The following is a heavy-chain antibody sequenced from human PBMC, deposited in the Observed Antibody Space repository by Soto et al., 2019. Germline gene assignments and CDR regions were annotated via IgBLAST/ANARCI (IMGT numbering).Heavy chain of an antibody. CDR2: IIPLLNTP. CDR3: GRELELRTRTDWFDL. D-gene: IGHD1-7*01. CDR1: GDTFSSDA. Sequence: QVQLMQSGAEVNKPGSSVTVSCRASGDTFSSDAISCVRQAPGQGLEWMGGIIPLLNTPNYARKFRGRLTITAVKSTSTAYMELSRLRPDDSAVYSCGRELELRTRTDWFDLWGPGTLVSVSS. V-gene: IGHV1-69*06. J-gene: IGHJ5*02.